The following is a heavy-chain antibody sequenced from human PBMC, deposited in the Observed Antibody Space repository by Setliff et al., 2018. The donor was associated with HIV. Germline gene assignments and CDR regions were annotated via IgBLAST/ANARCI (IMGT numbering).Heavy chain of an antibody. CDR1: GASISSYY. V-gene: IGHV4-59*01. CDR2: IYYSGST. Sequence: SETLSLTCSVSGASISSYYWSWIRQPPGKGLEWIGYIYYSGSTNYNPSLKSRVTISVDTSKSQFSLKLNSVTAADTAVYYCARDQSDWFYWGQGTLVTVSS. D-gene: IGHD3-3*01. CDR3: ARDQSDWFY. J-gene: IGHJ4*02.